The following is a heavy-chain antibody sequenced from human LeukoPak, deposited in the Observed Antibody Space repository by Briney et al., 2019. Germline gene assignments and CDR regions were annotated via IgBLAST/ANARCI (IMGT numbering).Heavy chain of an antibody. D-gene: IGHD3-3*01. J-gene: IGHJ6*04. CDR1: EFTFSTYW. CDR2: IKQDGSEK. CDR3: ARRAANYDFWSGYNV. V-gene: IGHV3-7*01. Sequence: GGSLRLSCAASEFTFSTYWMSWVRQAPGKGLEWVASIKQDGSEKYYVDSVKGRFTISRDNAKNSVYLQMNSLRAEDMAAYYCARRAANYDFWSGYNVWGKGTTVTVSS.